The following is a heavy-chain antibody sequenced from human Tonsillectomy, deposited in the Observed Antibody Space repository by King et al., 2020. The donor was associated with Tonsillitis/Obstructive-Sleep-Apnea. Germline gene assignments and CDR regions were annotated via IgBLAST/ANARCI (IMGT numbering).Heavy chain of an antibody. CDR3: VRDKAEYSSSWRLKY. J-gene: IGHJ4*02. Sequence: QLVQSGGGLVKPGGSLRLSCAASGFTFSSYSMNWVRQAPGRGLEWVSSIISSSSYIHYADSVKGRFTISSDNATKSLFLHMNSLRAEDTAVYYCVRDKAEYSSSWRLKYWGQGTLVTVSS. V-gene: IGHV3-21*01. CDR1: GFTFSSYS. CDR2: IISSSSYI. D-gene: IGHD6-6*01.